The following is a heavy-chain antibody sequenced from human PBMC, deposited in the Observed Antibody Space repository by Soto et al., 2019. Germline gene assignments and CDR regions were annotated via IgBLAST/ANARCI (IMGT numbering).Heavy chain of an antibody. V-gene: IGHV4-30-4*01. CDR3: ARAEWFGEPCYFDY. CDR1: GGSISSGDYY. Sequence: SETLSLTCTVSGGSISSGDYYWSWIRQPPGKGLEWIGYIYYSGSTYYNPSLKSRVTISVDTSKNQFSLKLSSVTAADTAVYYCARAEWFGEPCYFDYWGQGTLVTVS. J-gene: IGHJ4*02. D-gene: IGHD3-10*01. CDR2: IYYSGST.